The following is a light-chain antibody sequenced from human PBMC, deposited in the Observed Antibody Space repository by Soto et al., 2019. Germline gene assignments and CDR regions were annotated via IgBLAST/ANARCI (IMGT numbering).Light chain of an antibody. Sequence: DIQMTQSPSSLSASVGDRVTISCRASQTISVYLNWYQFKPGKAPQLLIYAASTLQSGVPPRFSGSGSGAEFNLTISSLQPEDFATYYCQQGYSVPYTFGQGTNLEI. CDR2: AAS. CDR1: QTISVY. V-gene: IGKV1-39*01. CDR3: QQGYSVPYT. J-gene: IGKJ2*01.